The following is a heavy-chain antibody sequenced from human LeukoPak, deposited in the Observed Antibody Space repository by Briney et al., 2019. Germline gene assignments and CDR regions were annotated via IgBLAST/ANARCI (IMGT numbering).Heavy chain of an antibody. CDR3: ARFHSTDAFDI. V-gene: IGHV3-7*04. J-gene: IGHJ3*02. D-gene: IGHD2-21*01. CDR1: GFTFSSYW. CDR2: IKQDGSEK. Sequence: GGSLRLSSAASGFTFSSYWMSWVRQAPGKGLEWVANIKQDGSEKYYVDSVKGRFTISRDNAKNSLYLQMNSLRAEDTAVYYCARFHSTDAFDIWGQGTVVTVSS.